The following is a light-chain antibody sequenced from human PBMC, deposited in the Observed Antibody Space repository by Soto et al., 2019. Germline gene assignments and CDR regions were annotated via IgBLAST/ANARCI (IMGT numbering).Light chain of an antibody. Sequence: DIQMTQSPSTLSGSVGDRVTITCRASQTISSCLAWYQQKPGKAPKLLVYKASTLKSGVPSKFSGSGSGTEFTLTISSLQPDDLATYYCQHYNSYSEALGQGNKVELK. J-gene: IGKJ1*01. CDR3: QHYNSYSEA. V-gene: IGKV1-5*03. CDR2: KAS. CDR1: QTISSC.